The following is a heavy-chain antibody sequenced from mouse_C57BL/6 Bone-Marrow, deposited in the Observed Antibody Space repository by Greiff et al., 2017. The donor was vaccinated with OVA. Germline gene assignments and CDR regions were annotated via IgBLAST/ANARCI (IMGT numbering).Heavy chain of an antibody. V-gene: IGHV1-69*01. CDR1: GYTFTRYW. CDR2: IDPSDSYT. CDR3: AREDLFDWYFDV. Sequence: QVQLQQPGAELVMPGASVKLSCKASGYTFTRYWMHWVKQRPGQGLEWIGEIDPSDSYTNYNQKFKGKSTLTVDKSSSTAYMQLSSLTSEDSAVYYCAREDLFDWYFDVWGTGTTVTVSS. J-gene: IGHJ1*03.